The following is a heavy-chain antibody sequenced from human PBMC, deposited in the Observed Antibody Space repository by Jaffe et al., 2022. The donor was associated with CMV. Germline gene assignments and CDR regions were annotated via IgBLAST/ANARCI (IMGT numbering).Heavy chain of an antibody. CDR3: AKDFLLNCGTDCPPDQ. J-gene: IGHJ4*02. V-gene: IGHV3-30*18. Sequence: QVQLVESGGGVVQPGRSLRLSCAASGFTFSSYGMHWVRQAPGKGLEWVALISKDGSNKYYTDSMKGRFTISRDNSKNTLYLQMNSLRSEDTAVYYCAKDFLLNCGTDCPPDQWGQGTLVTVSS. D-gene: IGHD2-21*02. CDR2: ISKDGSNK. CDR1: GFTFSSYG.